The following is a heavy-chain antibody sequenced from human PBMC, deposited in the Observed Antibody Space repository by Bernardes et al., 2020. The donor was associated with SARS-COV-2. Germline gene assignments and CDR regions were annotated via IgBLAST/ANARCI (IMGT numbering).Heavy chain of an antibody. CDR2: INPNSGGT. CDR3: ARSYNSIFSAFEIFSAFEI. J-gene: IGHJ3*02. D-gene: IGHD3-3*02. Sequence: ASVKVSCKASGYTFTGWFMHWVRQAPGQGREWMGWINPNSGGTNYAQKFQGRVTMTRDTSITTAYMELNRLTSDDTAVYYCARSYNSIFSAFEIFSAFEIWGQGTMVTVSS. V-gene: IGHV1-2*02. CDR1: GYTFTGWF.